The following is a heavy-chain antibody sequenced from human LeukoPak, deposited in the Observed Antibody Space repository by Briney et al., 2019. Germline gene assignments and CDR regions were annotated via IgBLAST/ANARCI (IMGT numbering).Heavy chain of an antibody. D-gene: IGHD3-3*01. Sequence: SETLSLTCTVSGGSTSSGNYYWGWIRQPPGKGLEWIGGIYYSGNTYYNPSLKSRVTISVDTSKNQFSLKLSSVTAADTAVYYCARLGAGPTYYDFWSGYSSFYFDYWGQGTLVTVSS. CDR1: GGSTSSGNYY. CDR3: ARLGAGPTYYDFWSGYSSFYFDY. J-gene: IGHJ4*02. CDR2: IYYSGNT. V-gene: IGHV4-39*01.